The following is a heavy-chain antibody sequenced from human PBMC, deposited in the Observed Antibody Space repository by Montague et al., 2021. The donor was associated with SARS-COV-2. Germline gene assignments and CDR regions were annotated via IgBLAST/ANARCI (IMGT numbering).Heavy chain of an antibody. CDR2: IYTSGST. D-gene: IGHD1-14*01. CDR3: SRGSFGMGAFDI. J-gene: IGHJ3*02. CDR1: GGSISSYY. Sequence: SETLSLTCTVSGGSISSYYWSWIRQPAGKGLEWIGLIYTSGSTNYNPSLKSRVTMSLATSKNQFSLKLRSVTAADTAVYYCSRGSFGMGAFDIWGQGTMVTVSS. V-gene: IGHV4-4*07.